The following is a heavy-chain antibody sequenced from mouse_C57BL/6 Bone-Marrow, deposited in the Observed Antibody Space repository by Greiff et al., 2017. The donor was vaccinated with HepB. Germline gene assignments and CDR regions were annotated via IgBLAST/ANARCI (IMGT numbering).Heavy chain of an antibody. V-gene: IGHV7-1*01. J-gene: IGHJ1*03. CDR3: ARDAGSKGWYFDV. CDR2: SRNKANDYTT. D-gene: IGHD2-5*01. Sequence: EVKLMESGGGLVQPGRSLRLSCATSGFTFSDFYMEWVRQAPGKGLEWIAASRNKANDYTTEYSASVKGRFIVSRDTSTSILYLQMNALRAEDTAIYYCARDAGSKGWYFDVWGTGTTVTVSS. CDR1: GFTFSDFY.